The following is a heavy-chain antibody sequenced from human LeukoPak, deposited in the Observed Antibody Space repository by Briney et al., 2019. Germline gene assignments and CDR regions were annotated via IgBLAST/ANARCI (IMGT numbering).Heavy chain of an antibody. J-gene: IGHJ4*02. CDR2: ISSNGGST. Sequence: PGGSLRLSCSASGFTFSSYAMHWVRQAPGKGLEYVSAISSNGGSTYYADSVKGRFIVSRDNSKNTLFLQMNSLRAEDTAVYYCAKDGGLWVSAHWGDSWGRGTLVTVSS. V-gene: IGHV3-64*04. CDR3: AKDGGLWVSAHWGDS. CDR1: GFTFSSYA. D-gene: IGHD7-27*01.